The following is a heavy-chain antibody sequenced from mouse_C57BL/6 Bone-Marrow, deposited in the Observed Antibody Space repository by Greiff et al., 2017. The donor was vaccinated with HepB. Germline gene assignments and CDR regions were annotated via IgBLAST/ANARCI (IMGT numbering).Heavy chain of an antibody. J-gene: IGHJ2*01. V-gene: IGHV5-17*01. CDR1: GFTFSDYG. Sequence: EVQVVESGGGLVKPGGSLKLSCAASGFTFSDYGMHWVRQAPEKGLEWVAYISSGSSTIYYADTVKGRFTISRDNAKNTLFLQMTSLRSEDTAMYYCARRPHYGSSLFDYWGQGTTLTVSS. CDR3: ARRPHYGSSLFDY. CDR2: ISSGSSTI. D-gene: IGHD1-1*01.